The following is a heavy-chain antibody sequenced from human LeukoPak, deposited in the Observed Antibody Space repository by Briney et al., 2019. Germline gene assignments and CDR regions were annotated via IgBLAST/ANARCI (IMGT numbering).Heavy chain of an antibody. V-gene: IGHV3-23*01. Sequence: GGSLRLSCAASGFTFSSYAMRWVRQAPGKVLEWVSAISGSGGSTYYADSVKGRFTISRDNSKNTLYLQMNSLRAEDTAVYYCAKGQRLTPGPAADYWGQGTLVTVSS. J-gene: IGHJ4*02. CDR3: AKGQRLTPGPAADY. D-gene: IGHD4-17*01. CDR1: GFTFSSYA. CDR2: ISGSGGST.